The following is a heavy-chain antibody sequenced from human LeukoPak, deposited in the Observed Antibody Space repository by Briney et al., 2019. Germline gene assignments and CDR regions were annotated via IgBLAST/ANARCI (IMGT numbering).Heavy chain of an antibody. J-gene: IGHJ4*02. CDR1: GFTFSSYA. CDR3: ARVSTRLQIDYSDSSGYYRGAFDY. CDR2: ISYDGSNK. V-gene: IGHV3-30-3*01. Sequence: PGGSLRLSCAASGFTFSSYAMHWVRQAPGKGLEWVAVISYDGSNKYYADSVKGRFTISRDNSRNTLYLQMNSLRAEDTAVYYCARVSTRLQIDYSDSSGYYRGAFDYWGQGTLVTVSS. D-gene: IGHD3-22*01.